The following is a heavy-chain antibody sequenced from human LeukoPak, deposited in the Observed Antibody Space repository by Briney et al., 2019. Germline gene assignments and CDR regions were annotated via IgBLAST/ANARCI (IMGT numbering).Heavy chain of an antibody. CDR3: AREGDCSSTSCYWLFDY. Sequence: GGSLRLSCAASGFTFSSYWMSWVRQAPGKGLEWVANIKQDGSEKYYVDSVKGRFTISRDNAKNSLYLQMNSLRAEDTAVYYCAREGDCSSTSCYWLFDYWGQGTLVTVSS. J-gene: IGHJ4*02. V-gene: IGHV3-7*03. CDR1: GFTFSSYW. CDR2: IKQDGSEK. D-gene: IGHD2-2*01.